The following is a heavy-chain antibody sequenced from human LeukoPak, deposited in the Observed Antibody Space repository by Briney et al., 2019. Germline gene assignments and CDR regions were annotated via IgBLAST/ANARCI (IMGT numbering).Heavy chain of an antibody. CDR2: IRDDGSNK. CDR3: AKTYSSSWYFDC. V-gene: IGHV3-30*02. J-gene: IGHJ4*02. Sequence: PGGSLRLSCAASGFTFSNYAMSWVRQAPGKGLEWVAFIRDDGSNKLYADSVKGRFTISRDNSKNTLYLQMNRLRAEDTAVYYCAKTYSSSWYFDCWGQGTLVTVSS. CDR1: GFTFSNYA. D-gene: IGHD6-13*01.